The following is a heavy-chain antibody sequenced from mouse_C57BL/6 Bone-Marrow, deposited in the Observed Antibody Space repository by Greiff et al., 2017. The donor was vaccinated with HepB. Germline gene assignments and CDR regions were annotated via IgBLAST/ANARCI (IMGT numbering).Heavy chain of an antibody. CDR3: TRLDYYSNSAS. V-gene: IGHV1-15*01. Sequence: QVQLQQPGAELVRPGASVTLSCKASGYTFTDYEMHWVKQTPVHGLEWIGAIDPETGGTAYNQKFKGKAILTADKSSSTAYMELRSLTSEDSAVYYCTRLDYYSNSASWGQGTLVTVSA. D-gene: IGHD2-5*01. J-gene: IGHJ3*01. CDR2: IDPETGGT. CDR1: GYTFTDYE.